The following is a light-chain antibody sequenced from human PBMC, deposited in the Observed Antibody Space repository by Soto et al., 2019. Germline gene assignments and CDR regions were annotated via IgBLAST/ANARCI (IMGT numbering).Light chain of an antibody. V-gene: IGKV3-20*01. Sequence: EIVLTQSPGTLSLSPGERATLSCRASQSVSSSYLAWYQQKPGQAPRLLLYGASSRATGIPDRFSGSGSGTDFTLTISRLEPEDFAVYYCQQYGSSPLTFGGGTXXXXK. CDR1: QSVSSSY. CDR3: QQYGSSPLT. J-gene: IGKJ4*01. CDR2: GAS.